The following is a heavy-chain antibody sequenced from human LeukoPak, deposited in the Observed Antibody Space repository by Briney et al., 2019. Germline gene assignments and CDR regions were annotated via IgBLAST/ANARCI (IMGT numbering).Heavy chain of an antibody. CDR3: AKVESHGADDY. J-gene: IGHJ4*02. Sequence: HPGGSLRLSCAASGFTFSSYAMSWVRQAPGEGLEWVSAISGSGASTYYADSVKGRFTISRDNSKYTLYLQMNSLRAEDTAVYYCAKVESHGADDYWGQGTLVTVSS. CDR1: GFTFSSYA. D-gene: IGHD1-26*01. CDR2: ISGSGAST. V-gene: IGHV3-23*01.